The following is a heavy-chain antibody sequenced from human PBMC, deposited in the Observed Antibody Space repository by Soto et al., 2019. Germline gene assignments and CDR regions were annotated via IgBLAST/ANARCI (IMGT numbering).Heavy chain of an antibody. D-gene: IGHD6-19*01. J-gene: IGHJ1*01. V-gene: IGHV3-30*18. Sequence: QVRLVESGGGVVQPGRSLLVSCAASGFTFSNYGMHWVRQFPGMGLEWLAVISSGATEKYYADSVKGRFTSSRDGSKNRVDRQLNSRRCEDAGVEHWGKGVGNGWRNVALWGQGTLVTVSS. CDR1: GFTFSNYG. CDR2: ISSGATEK. CDR3: GKGVGNGWRNVAL.